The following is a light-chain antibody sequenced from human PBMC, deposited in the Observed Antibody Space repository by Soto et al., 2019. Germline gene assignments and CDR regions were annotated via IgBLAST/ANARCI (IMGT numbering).Light chain of an antibody. CDR1: QNINNY. V-gene: IGKV3-20*01. Sequence: TQSPSSLSASVGDRVTITCPASQNINNYLNWYQQKPGQAPRLLIYGASTRAAGIPDRFSGNGAGTDFALTLSRLEPEAFGVYPCQQYGSTPPTFGPGTKVENK. CDR2: GAS. CDR3: QQYGSTPPT. J-gene: IGKJ2*01.